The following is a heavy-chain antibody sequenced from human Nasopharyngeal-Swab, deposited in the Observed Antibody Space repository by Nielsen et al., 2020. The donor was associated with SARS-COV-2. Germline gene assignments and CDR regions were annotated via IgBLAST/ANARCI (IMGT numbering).Heavy chain of an antibody. CDR1: GYTFTSYA. J-gene: IGHJ4*02. V-gene: IGHV7-4-1*02. CDR3: ARDQRWLQGYYFDY. CDR2: INTNTGNP. Sequence: ASVKVSCKASGYTFTSYAMNWVRQAPGQGLEWMGWINTNTGNPTYVQGFTGRFVFSLDTSVSTAYLQISSLKAEDTAVYYCARDQRWLQGYYFDYWGQGTLVTVSS. D-gene: IGHD5-24*01.